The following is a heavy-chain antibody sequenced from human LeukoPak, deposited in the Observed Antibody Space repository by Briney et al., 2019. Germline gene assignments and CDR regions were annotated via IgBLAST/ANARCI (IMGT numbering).Heavy chain of an antibody. CDR1: GFTVSSNY. D-gene: IGHD5-12*01. V-gene: IGHV3-53*01. CDR3: ARVGGYNFYYYYGMDV. J-gene: IGHJ6*02. CDR2: IYSGGST. Sequence: PGGSLKLSCAASGFTVSSNYMSWVRQAPGKGLEWVSVIYSGGSTYYADSVKGRFTISRDNSKNTLYLQMNSLRAEDTAVYYCARVGGYNFYYYYGMDVWGQGTTVTVSS.